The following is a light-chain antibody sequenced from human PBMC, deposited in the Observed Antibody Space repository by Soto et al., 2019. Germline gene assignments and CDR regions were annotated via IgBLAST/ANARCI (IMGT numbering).Light chain of an antibody. CDR1: SSNIGSNT. Sequence: QSVLTQPPSASGTPGQRVAFSCSGSSSNIGSNTVSWYQQVPGTAPKLLIYRNNQRTSGVPDRFSGSKSGTSASLAISGLQSEDEADYYCAAWDDSLNVVFGGGTKLTVL. CDR3: AAWDDSLNVV. J-gene: IGLJ2*01. V-gene: IGLV1-44*01. CDR2: RNN.